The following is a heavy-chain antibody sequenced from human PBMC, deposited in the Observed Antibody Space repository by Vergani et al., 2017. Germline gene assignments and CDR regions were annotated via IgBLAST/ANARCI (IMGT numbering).Heavy chain of an antibody. V-gene: IGHV1-46*01. Sequence: QVQLVQSGAEVKKPGASVKVSCKASGYTFTSYYMHWVRQAPGQGLEWMGIINPSGGSTSYAQKFQGRVTMTRDTSTSTVYMELSSLRSEDTAVYYCARDSYGWFGELLGYFDYWGQGTLVTVSS. CDR1: GYTFTSYY. CDR3: ARDSYGWFGELLGYFDY. CDR2: INPSGGST. J-gene: IGHJ4*02. D-gene: IGHD3-10*01.